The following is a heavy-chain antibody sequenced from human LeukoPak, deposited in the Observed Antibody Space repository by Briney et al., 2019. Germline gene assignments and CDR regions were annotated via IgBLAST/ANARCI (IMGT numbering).Heavy chain of an antibody. CDR1: GSSISTYY. CDR3: ARGGIAAFHFDY. J-gene: IGHJ4*02. D-gene: IGHD6-13*01. Sequence: SETLSLTCTVSGSSISTYYWSWIRQPPGKGLEWIGYIYYSGSTNYNPSLKSRVTMSVDTSKNQFSLKLSSVTAADTAVYYCARGGIAAFHFDYWGQGTLVTVSS. V-gene: IGHV4-59*01. CDR2: IYYSGST.